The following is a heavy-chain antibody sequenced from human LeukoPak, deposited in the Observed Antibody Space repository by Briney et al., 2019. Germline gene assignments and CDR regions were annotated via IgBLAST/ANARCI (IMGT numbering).Heavy chain of an antibody. D-gene: IGHD7-27*01. J-gene: IGHJ4*02. Sequence: SETLSLTCTVSGGSISSHYWSWIRQPPGKGLEWIGYIYYSGSTNYNPSLKSRVTISVDTSKNQFSLKLSSVTAADTAVYYCASSKWGSYYFGYWGQGTLVTVSS. CDR3: ASSKWGSYYFGY. CDR1: GGSISSHY. CDR2: IYYSGST. V-gene: IGHV4-59*11.